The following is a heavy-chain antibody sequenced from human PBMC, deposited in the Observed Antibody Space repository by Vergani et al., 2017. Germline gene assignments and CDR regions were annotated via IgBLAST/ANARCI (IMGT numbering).Heavy chain of an antibody. CDR2: MSPNSGNT. CDR1: GYTFIHYD. Sequence: QVQLVQSGAEVRKPGASVKVSCKASGYTFIHYDISWVRQASGQGLEWMGWMSPNSGNTGYAQKFQGRITMTMDTSISTAFMELSSLTSDDTAVYYCVGCSSSTFDFWGQGTLVTVSS. V-gene: IGHV1-8*01. CDR3: VGCSSSTFDF. J-gene: IGHJ4*02. D-gene: IGHD6-6*01.